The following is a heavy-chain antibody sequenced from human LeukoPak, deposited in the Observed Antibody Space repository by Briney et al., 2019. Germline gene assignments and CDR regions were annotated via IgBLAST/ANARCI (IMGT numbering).Heavy chain of an antibody. J-gene: IGHJ4*02. CDR2: ISLSGHT. V-gene: IGHV4-4*02. CDR1: GGSISRTNW. D-gene: IGHD1-26*01. Sequence: SGTLSLTCDVSGGSISRTNWWSWVRQSPGQGLEWIAEISLSGHTNYNPSLQSRVTMSLDESKNQVSLDLASITAADTAVYYCSRESGAFSPFGYWGQGTLVTVPS. CDR3: SRESGAFSPFGY.